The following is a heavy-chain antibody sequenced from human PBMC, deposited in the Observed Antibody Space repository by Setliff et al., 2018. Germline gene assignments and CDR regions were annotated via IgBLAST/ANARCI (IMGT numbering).Heavy chain of an antibody. CDR1: GYTFTDYY. D-gene: IGHD3-10*01. CDR3: ATLSKYPYGSGSYMGIRWFDP. V-gene: IGHV1-69-2*01. CDR2: VDPEDGET. Sequence: ASVKVSCKASGYTFTDYYMHWVQQAPGKGLEWMGRVDPEDGETISAEKFQGRVTITADTSTDTACMELSSLRSEDTAVYYCATLSKYPYGSGSYMGIRWFDPWGQGTRVTAPQ. J-gene: IGHJ5*02.